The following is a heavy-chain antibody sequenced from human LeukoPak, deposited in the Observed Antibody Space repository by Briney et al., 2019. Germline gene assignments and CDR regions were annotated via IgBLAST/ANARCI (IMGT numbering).Heavy chain of an antibody. D-gene: IGHD3-22*01. J-gene: IGHJ3*02. Sequence: ASVKVSCKASGYTFTSYGIIWVRQAPGQGLEWMGWISGYNDNTNYAQKLQGRVTMTTDTSTSTAYMELRSLRSDDTAVYYCARDPMPRITMIVVVNDAFDIWGQGTMVTVSS. CDR1: GYTFTSYG. CDR3: ARDPMPRITMIVVVNDAFDI. CDR2: ISGYNDNT. V-gene: IGHV1-18*01.